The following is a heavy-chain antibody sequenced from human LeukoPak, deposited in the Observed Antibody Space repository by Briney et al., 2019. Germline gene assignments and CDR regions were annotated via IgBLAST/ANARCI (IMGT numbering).Heavy chain of an antibody. J-gene: IGHJ3*02. D-gene: IGHD3-22*01. CDR2: ISAYNGNT. CDR1: GYTFTSYG. Sequence: ASVKVSCKASGYTFTSYGISWVRQAPGQGLEWMGWISAYNGNTNYAQKLQGRVTMTTDTSTSTAYMELRSLRSEDTAVYYCATSITMIPTDAFDIWGQGTMVTVSS. V-gene: IGHV1-18*01. CDR3: ATSITMIPTDAFDI.